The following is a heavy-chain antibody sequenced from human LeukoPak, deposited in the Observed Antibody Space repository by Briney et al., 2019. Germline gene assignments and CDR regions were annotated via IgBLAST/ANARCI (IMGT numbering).Heavy chain of an antibody. J-gene: IGHJ4*02. CDR1: GFTFDDYA. Sequence: PGGSLRLSCTASGFTFDDYAMYWVRQAPGKGLEWVSGISWNSGTLDYADSVKGRFTISRDNAKNSLYLQMNSLRAEDMALYYCAKGYCGATSCLQDYWGQGTLVTVSS. CDR3: AKGYCGATSCLQDY. CDR2: ISWNSGTL. V-gene: IGHV3-9*03. D-gene: IGHD2-2*01.